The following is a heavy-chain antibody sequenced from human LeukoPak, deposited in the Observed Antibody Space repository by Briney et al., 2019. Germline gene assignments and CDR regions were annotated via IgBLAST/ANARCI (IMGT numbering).Heavy chain of an antibody. CDR1: GGSISSYY. CDR3: ARHDSRGYSYFDY. D-gene: IGHD5-18*01. Sequence: SETLSLTCTVSGGSISSYYWSWIRQPPGKGLEWIGFIDYSGGSANQNPSLKSRVTTSVGTSKNQFSLRLSSVTAADTAVYYCARHDSRGYSYFDYWGQGTLVTVSS. CDR2: IDYSGGSA. J-gene: IGHJ4*02. V-gene: IGHV4-59*08.